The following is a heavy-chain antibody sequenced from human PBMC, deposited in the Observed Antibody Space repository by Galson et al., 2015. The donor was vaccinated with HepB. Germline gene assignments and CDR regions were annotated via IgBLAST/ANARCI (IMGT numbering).Heavy chain of an antibody. CDR3: ATGRIAVAAHHWCDN. D-gene: IGHD6-19*01. CDR1: GFIFGDYA. V-gene: IGHV3-49*03. J-gene: IGHJ5*02. CDR2: IRSKGYGGIT. Sequence: SLRLSCAASGFIFGDYAMSWFRQAPGKGLEWVGVIRSKGYGGITEYAATVKVRFTISSDDSKRIVYLQMNSLKTEDTAVYYYATGRIAVAAHHWCDNWGPGTLFTVSS.